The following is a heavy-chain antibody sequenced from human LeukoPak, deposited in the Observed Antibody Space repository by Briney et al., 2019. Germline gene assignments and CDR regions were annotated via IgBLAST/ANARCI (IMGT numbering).Heavy chain of an antibody. CDR1: GYTLTELS. J-gene: IGHJ4*02. CDR3: ARVPYCSGGSCYLFDY. D-gene: IGHD2-15*01. Sequence: ASVKVSCKVSGYTLTELSMHWVRQAPGKGLEWMGGFDPEDGETIYAQKFQGRVTMTEDTSTDTAYMELSSLRSEDTAVYYCARVPYCSGGSCYLFDYWGQGTLVTVSS. CDR2: FDPEDGET. V-gene: IGHV1-24*01.